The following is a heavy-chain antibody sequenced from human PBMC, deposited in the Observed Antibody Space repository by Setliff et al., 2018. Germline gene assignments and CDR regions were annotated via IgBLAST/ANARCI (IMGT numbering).Heavy chain of an antibody. J-gene: IGHJ4*02. Sequence: ASVKVSCKTSGFRFTSFGFSWVRQAPGQGLEWMGWISPYSGESNYAQKFQDRLTVTADTSTKTTYMELRSLTSDDTAVYFCTRSRGPRVVLAADFDFWGLGTPVTVSS. V-gene: IGHV1-18*01. CDR1: GFRFTSFG. CDR2: ISPYSGES. D-gene: IGHD3-16*01. CDR3: TRSRGPRVVLAADFDF.